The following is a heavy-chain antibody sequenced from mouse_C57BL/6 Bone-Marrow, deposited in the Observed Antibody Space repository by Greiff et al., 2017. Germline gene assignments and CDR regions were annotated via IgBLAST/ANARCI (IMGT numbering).Heavy chain of an antibody. D-gene: IGHD2-1*01. J-gene: IGHJ3*01. Sequence: QVQLQQSGAELVRPGASVTLSCTASGYTFTDYEMHWVKQTPVHGLEWIGAIDPETGGTAYNQKFKGKAILTADKSSSTAYMELRSLTSEDAAVYYCSRYGNCRFAYWGQGTLVTVSA. CDR2: IDPETGGT. V-gene: IGHV1-15*01. CDR1: GYTFTDYE. CDR3: SRYGNCRFAY.